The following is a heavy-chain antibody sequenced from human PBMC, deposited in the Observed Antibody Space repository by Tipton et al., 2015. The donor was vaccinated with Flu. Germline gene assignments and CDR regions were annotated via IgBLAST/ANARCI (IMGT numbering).Heavy chain of an antibody. D-gene: IGHD2-15*01. CDR2: IYSGGGT. CDR1: GGSITSGVYY. V-gene: IGHV4-61*02. CDR3: GRSGRSGMPIDS. J-gene: IGHJ4*02. Sequence: LRLSCTVSGGSITSGVYYWSWIRQSAGKGLEWIGRIYSGGGTNFSPSLKSRISISLDTSKNQVSLSLSSVTAADTAVYYCGRSGRSGMPIDSWGQGTLVTVSS.